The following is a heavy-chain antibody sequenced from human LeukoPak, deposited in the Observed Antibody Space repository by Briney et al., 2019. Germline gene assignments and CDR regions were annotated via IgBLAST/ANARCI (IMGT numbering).Heavy chain of an antibody. Sequence: GGSLRLSCAASGFTFSNAWMSWVRQAPGKGLEWVANIKQDGSEKYYVDSVKGRFTISRDNAKNSLYLQMNSLRAEDTAVYCCARVFLRSLRFLEWLGDEAFDIWGEGTMVTVSS. CDR2: IKQDGSEK. CDR1: GFTFSNAW. D-gene: IGHD3-3*01. V-gene: IGHV3-7*01. J-gene: IGHJ3*02. CDR3: ARVFLRSLRFLEWLGDEAFDI.